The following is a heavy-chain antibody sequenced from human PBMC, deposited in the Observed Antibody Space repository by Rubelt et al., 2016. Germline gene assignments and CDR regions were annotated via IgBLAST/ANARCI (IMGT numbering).Heavy chain of an antibody. J-gene: IGHJ6*02. Sequence: QVQLQESGPGLVKPSETLSLTCTVSGGSISSYYWSWIRQPPGKGLEWIGYIYYSGSTNYNPSLKSGVTISVATSKNQFSRKRRSMTAADTAVYYCASLSRVGAGYYYGMDVWGQGTTVTVSS. CDR2: IYYSGST. CDR1: GGSISSYY. V-gene: IGHV4-59*08. D-gene: IGHD1-26*01. CDR3: ASLSRVGAGYYYGMDV.